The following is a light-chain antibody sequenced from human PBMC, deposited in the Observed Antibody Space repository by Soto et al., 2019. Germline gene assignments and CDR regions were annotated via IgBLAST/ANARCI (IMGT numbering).Light chain of an antibody. CDR2: GAS. Sequence: QMTQSPSSLSASVGARITITCRASQSITTSLNWYQQKPGKAPRLLIYGASTLQSGLPSRFSCSQYATDFTLTVSSLQPEASAIYYCQQSYTTPRTGGQATKVEV. J-gene: IGKJ1*01. CDR3: QQSYTTPRT. CDR1: QSITTS. V-gene: IGKV1-39*01.